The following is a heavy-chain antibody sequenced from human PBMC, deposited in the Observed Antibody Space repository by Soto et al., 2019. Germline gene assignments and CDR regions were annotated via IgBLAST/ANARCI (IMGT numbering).Heavy chain of an antibody. Sequence: QLQLQESGSGLVKPSQTLSLTCAVSGGSISSGGYSWSWIRQPPGKGLEWIGYIYHSGSTYYNPSLKSRVTISVDRSKNQFSLKLSSVTAADTAVYYCAGTYYYGSGSSEAEGYYYGMDVWGQGTTVTVSS. CDR2: IYHSGST. D-gene: IGHD3-10*01. CDR3: AGTYYYGSGSSEAEGYYYGMDV. V-gene: IGHV4-30-2*01. J-gene: IGHJ6*02. CDR1: GGSISSGGYS.